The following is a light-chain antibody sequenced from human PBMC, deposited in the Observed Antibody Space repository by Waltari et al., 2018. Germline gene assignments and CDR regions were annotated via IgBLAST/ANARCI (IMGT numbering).Light chain of an antibody. V-gene: IGKV2-30*02. J-gene: IGKJ1*01. CDR2: RVS. CDR1: QSLVHSDGNTY. Sequence: DVVMTQSPLSLPVTLGQPASIPCSSSQSLVHSDGNTYLNWFQQRTGQSPRRLFYRVSNRDSGVPDRFSGSGSGTDFTLKISRVEAEDVGVYYCMQGTHWPWTFGQGTKVEIK. CDR3: MQGTHWPWT.